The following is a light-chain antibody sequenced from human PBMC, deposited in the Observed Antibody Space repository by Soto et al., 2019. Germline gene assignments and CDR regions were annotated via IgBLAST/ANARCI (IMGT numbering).Light chain of an antibody. J-gene: IGLJ3*02. CDR1: SSDVGGYNY. CDR2: EVS. V-gene: IGLV2-8*01. CDR3: NSYAGSYNWV. Sequence: QSALTQPPSASGSPGQSVTISCTGTSSDVGGYNYVSWYQQHPGKAPKLLIYEVSKRPSGVPDRFSGSKSGSTASLTVSGLQAADEADYYCNSYAGSYNWVFGGGTKLTVL.